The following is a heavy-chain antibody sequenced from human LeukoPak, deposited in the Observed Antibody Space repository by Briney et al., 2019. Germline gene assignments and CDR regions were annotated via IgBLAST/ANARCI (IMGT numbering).Heavy chain of an antibody. CDR1: GFTFSSYA. CDR3: AKSVGAMGYFDY. CDR2: ISGSGGST. V-gene: IGHV3-23*01. D-gene: IGHD1-26*01. J-gene: IGHJ4*02. Sequence: GGSLRLSCAASGFTFSSYAMSWVRQAPGKGLEWVSAISGSGGSTYYADSVKGRFTISRDNSKNTLYLQMSSLRAEDTAVYYCAKSVGAMGYFDYWGQGTLVTVSS.